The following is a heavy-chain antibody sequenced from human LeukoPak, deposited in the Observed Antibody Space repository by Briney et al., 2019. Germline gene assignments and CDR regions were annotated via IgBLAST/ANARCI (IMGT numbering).Heavy chain of an antibody. CDR2: ISGSGCP. Sequence: GGSLRLSCAASAFTFRYYAMSWVRQAPGRGLEGVSAISGSGCPHYADSVKGRFTISRDNSKNTLYLQMNSLRDEDTAVYYCAGYYGSGSYYPETWYYFDYWGQGTLVTVSS. V-gene: IGHV3-23*01. D-gene: IGHD3-10*01. CDR3: AGYYGSGSYYPETWYYFDY. CDR1: AFTFRYYA. J-gene: IGHJ4*02.